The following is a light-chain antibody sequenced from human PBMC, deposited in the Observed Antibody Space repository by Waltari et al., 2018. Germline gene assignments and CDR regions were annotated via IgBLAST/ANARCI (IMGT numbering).Light chain of an antibody. CDR2: GAS. V-gene: IGKV3-15*01. CDR1: QRINTN. CDR3: QHYINWPLT. Sequence: ETVMTQSPATLSVSPGERVTLSCRASQRINTNLAWYQQKPGQAPRLLIYGASTRAAGVPGRFSASGSGTECTHTISSLQSEDFAVYFCQHYINWPLTFGGGTKVEI. J-gene: IGKJ4*01.